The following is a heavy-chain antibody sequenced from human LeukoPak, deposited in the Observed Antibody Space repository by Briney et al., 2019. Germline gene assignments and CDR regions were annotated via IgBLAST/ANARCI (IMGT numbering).Heavy chain of an antibody. CDR2: ISFNGNNK. J-gene: IGHJ4*02. Sequence: GGSLRLSCAASGFTFSNFWMHWVRQAPDKGLEWVAVISFNGNNKYYGDSVKGRFIISRDNSKNTLFLQMDSLRVEDTALYYCVKDRAIFGVGEVDHWGQGTLVTVSS. CDR1: GFTFSNFW. V-gene: IGHV3-30*18. CDR3: VKDRAIFGVGEVDH. D-gene: IGHD3-3*01.